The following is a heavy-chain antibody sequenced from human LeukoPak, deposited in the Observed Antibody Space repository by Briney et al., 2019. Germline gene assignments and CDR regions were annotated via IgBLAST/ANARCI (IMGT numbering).Heavy chain of an antibody. CDR1: GFTFSSYA. J-gene: IGHJ6*03. V-gene: IGHV3-23*01. CDR2: ISGSGGST. D-gene: IGHD2-15*01. Sequence: GGSLRLSCAASGFTFSSYAMSWVRQAPGKGLEWVSAISGSGGSTYYADSVKGRFTISRDNSKNTLYLQMNSLRAEDTAVYYCAIALRSGVVDYYYHMDVWGKGTTVTVSS. CDR3: AIALRSGVVDYYYHMDV.